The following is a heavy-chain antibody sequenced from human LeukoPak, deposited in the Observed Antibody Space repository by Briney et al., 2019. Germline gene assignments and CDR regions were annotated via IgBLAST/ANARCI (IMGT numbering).Heavy chain of an antibody. Sequence: GGSLRLSCAASGFTFSSYWMHWVRQVPGKGLVWVARINPGGSSINYADSVKGRVTISRDNAKNTLYLQMDSLRAEDTGVYYCARSNQADDYWGQGTLVTVSS. CDR2: INPGGSSI. J-gene: IGHJ4*02. CDR3: ARSNQADDY. V-gene: IGHV3-74*01. CDR1: GFTFSSYW. D-gene: IGHD1-14*01.